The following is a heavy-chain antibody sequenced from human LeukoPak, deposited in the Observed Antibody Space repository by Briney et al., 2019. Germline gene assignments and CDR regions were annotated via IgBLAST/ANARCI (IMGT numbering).Heavy chain of an antibody. J-gene: IGHJ4*02. V-gene: IGHV5-51*01. CDR1: GYSFTSYY. D-gene: IGHD1-26*01. Sequence: GESLKISCKGSGYSFTSYYIGWVRQMPGKGLEWMGIVYPGDSDTRYSPSFQGQVTISADKSISTAYLQWSSLKASDTAMYYCARWGVGATNYFDYWGQGTLVTVSS. CDR3: ARWGVGATNYFDY. CDR2: VYPGDSDT.